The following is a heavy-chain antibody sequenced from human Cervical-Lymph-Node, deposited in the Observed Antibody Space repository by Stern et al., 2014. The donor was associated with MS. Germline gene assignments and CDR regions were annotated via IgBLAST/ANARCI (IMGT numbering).Heavy chain of an antibody. CDR3: ARVAYCGGDCSAFDS. CDR1: GGSMASSTGGYF. Sequence: VQLQESGPGLVKPSQTLSLICAVSGGSMASSTGGYFWSWIRQPPGKGLEWIGFIYYSGSTYYNPSLKRRTTISVDTSKNQVSLRLTSMTAADTAVYYCARVAYCGGDCSAFDSWGQGTLVTGSS. V-gene: IGHV4-31*11. J-gene: IGHJ4*02. CDR2: IYYSGST. D-gene: IGHD2-21*02.